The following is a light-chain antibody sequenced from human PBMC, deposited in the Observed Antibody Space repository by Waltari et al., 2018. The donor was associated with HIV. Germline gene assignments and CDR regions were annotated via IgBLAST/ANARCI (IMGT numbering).Light chain of an antibody. CDR3: CSYAGSSPVL. Sequence: QSALTQPASVSGSPGQSITISCTVTSSDVGSYNLFPWYQQHPGKAPKLMIYEGSKRPSGVSNRFSGSQSGSTASLTISGLQAEDEAGYYCCSYAGSSPVLFGGGTKLTVL. CDR2: EGS. V-gene: IGLV2-23*01. J-gene: IGLJ2*01. CDR1: SSDVGSYNL.